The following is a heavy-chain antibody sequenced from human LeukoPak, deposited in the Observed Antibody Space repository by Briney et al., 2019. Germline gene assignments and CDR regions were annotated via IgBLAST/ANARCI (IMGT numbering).Heavy chain of an antibody. CDR2: IYYSGST. D-gene: IGHD1-26*01. V-gene: IGHV4-59*01. CDR3: ARANYPYSGSYWFDP. Sequence: PSETLSLTCTVSGGSISSYYWSWIRQPPGKGLEWIGYIYYSGSTNYNPSLKSRVTISVDTSKNQLSLKLSSVTAADTAVYYCARANYPYSGSYWFDPWGQGTLVTVSS. J-gene: IGHJ5*02. CDR1: GGSISSYY.